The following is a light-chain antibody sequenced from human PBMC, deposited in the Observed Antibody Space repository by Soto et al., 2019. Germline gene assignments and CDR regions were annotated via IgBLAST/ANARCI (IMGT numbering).Light chain of an antibody. J-gene: IGKJ2*01. CDR3: QQYNIGYT. V-gene: IGKV1-5*02. CDR2: DAA. CDR1: QSINKW. Sequence: IQMTQSPSTLSASVGDRVTIICRASQSINKWVAWFQQKSGRAPKLLIYDAATLQSGVPSRFSGTGSGTDFSLTISSLQPEDFATYYCQQYNIGYTFGQGTRLDIK.